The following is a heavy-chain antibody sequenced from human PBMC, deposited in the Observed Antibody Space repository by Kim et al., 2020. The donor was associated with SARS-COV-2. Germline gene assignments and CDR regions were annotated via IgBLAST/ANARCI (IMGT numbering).Heavy chain of an antibody. CDR1: GFTFSSYA. CDR2: ISGSGGST. Sequence: GGSLRLSCAASGFTFSSYAMSWVRQAPGKGLEWVSAISGSGGSTYYADSVKGRFTISRDNSKNTLYLQMNSPRAEDTAVYYCAKDPIPPRHEVARYCGGDCSETDYWGQGTLVTVSS. V-gene: IGHV3-23*01. CDR3: AKDPIPPRHEVARYCGGDCSETDY. D-gene: IGHD2-21*02. J-gene: IGHJ4*02.